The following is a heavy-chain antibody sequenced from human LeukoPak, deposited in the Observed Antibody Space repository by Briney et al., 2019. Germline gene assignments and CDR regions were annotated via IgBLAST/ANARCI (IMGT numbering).Heavy chain of an antibody. D-gene: IGHD6-19*01. CDR3: ARNLLVAGDYYYGMDV. CDR1: GGSISSYY. CDR2: IYYSGST. J-gene: IGHJ6*02. Sequence: SETLSLTCTVSGGSISSYYWGWIRQPPGKGLEWIGSIYYSGSTYYNPSLKSRVTISVDTSKNQFSLKLSSVTAADTAVYYCARNLLVAGDYYYGMDVWGQGTTVTVSS. V-gene: IGHV4-39*07.